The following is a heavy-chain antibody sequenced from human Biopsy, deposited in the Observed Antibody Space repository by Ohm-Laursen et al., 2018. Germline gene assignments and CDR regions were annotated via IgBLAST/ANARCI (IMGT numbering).Heavy chain of an antibody. CDR2: FDWDVYK. Sequence: TQTLPLTCSFSGFSLSARGMCVSWIRQAPGKALEWLARFDWDVYKDYSASLQTKLSISKDTSNDQLVLTVNNVDPADTATYYCARTPILIVSAGLVYRHRRHLQGMDVWGQGIAVTVS. CDR1: GFSLSARGMC. D-gene: IGHD6-13*01. J-gene: IGHJ6*02. CDR3: ARTPILIVSAGLVYRHRRHLQGMDV. V-gene: IGHV2-70*11.